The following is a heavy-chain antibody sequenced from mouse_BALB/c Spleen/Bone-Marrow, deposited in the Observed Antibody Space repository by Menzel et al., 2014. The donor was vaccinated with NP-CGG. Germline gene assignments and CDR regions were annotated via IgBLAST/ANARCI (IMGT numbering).Heavy chain of an antibody. V-gene: IGHV1-9*01. D-gene: IGHD2-1*01. CDR1: GYTFSSYW. CDR2: ILPGSGST. J-gene: IGHJ3*01. Sequence: QVQLQQSGAELMKPGASVKISCKATGYTFSSYWIEWVKQRPGHGLERIGEILPGSGSTNYNEKFKGKATFTADTSSNTAYMQLSSLTSEDSAVYYCAREDGNHVGFAYWGQGTLVTDSA. CDR3: AREDGNHVGFAY.